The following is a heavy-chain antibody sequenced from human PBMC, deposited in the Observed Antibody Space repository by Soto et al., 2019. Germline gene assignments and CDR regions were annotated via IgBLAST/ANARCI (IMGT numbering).Heavy chain of an antibody. CDR2: IIPIFGTA. J-gene: IGHJ4*02. V-gene: IGHV1-69*13. CDR1: GGTFSSYA. CDR3: ARDMSRGLQGYFDY. D-gene: IGHD3-10*01. Sequence: SVKVSCKASGGTFSSYAISWVRQAPGQGLEWMGGIIPIFGTANYAQKFQGRVTITADESTSTAYMELSSLRSEDTAVYYCARDMSRGLQGYFDYWGQGTLVTVSS.